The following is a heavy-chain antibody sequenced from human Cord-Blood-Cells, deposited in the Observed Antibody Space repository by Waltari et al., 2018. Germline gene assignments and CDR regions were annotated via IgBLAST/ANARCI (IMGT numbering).Heavy chain of an antibody. CDR2: ISSSSSTI. V-gene: IGHV3-48*02. CDR3: ARDRVGYCSSTSCYEGDSYFDY. CDR1: GFAFRSYS. D-gene: IGHD2-2*01. J-gene: IGHJ4*02. Sequence: EVQLVDPGGGLVPPGGSLRLSCAAAGFAFRSYSMTWVRPAPGKGLEWVSYISSSSSTIYYADSVKGRFTISRDNAKNSLYLQMNSLRDEDTAVYYCARDRVGYCSSTSCYEGDSYFDYWGQGTLVTVSS.